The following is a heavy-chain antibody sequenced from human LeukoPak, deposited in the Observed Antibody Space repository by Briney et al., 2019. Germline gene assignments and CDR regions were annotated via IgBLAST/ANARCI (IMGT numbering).Heavy chain of an antibody. D-gene: IGHD1-26*01. J-gene: IGHJ4*02. CDR3: ARHLSSGSYFDY. CDR1: GDSISNNNHY. Sequence: SETLSLTCTVSGDSISNNNHYWGWIRQPPGKGLEWIGSIYYSGSAYYNPSLKSRVTIFVDTSKSQFSLKLSSVTAADTAVYSCARHLSSGSYFDYWGQGTLVTVSS. V-gene: IGHV4-39*01. CDR2: IYYSGSA.